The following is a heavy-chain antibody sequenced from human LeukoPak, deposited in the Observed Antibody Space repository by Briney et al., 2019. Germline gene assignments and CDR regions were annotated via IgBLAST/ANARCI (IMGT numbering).Heavy chain of an antibody. Sequence: SETLSLTSAVYGGSFSGYYWSWIRQPPGKGLEWIGEINHSGSTSYNPSLKRRVTISVDTSKNQFSLKLSSVTAADTAVYYCARSGYYPTRMAFDIWGQGTMVTVSS. CDR2: INHSGST. CDR1: GGSFSGYY. J-gene: IGHJ3*02. CDR3: ARSGYYPTRMAFDI. V-gene: IGHV4-34*01. D-gene: IGHD3-22*01.